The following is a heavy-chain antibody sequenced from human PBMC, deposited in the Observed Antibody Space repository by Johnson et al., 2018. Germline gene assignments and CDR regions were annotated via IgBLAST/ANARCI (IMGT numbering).Heavy chain of an antibody. CDR3: ARDDYGSPAGYYYYGMDV. D-gene: IGHD2-2*01. J-gene: IGHJ6*02. V-gene: IGHV3-30*04. CDR2: ISDDGRDK. Sequence: VQLVESGGGVVQXGRSLRLSCVASGFIFSNYPMHWVRQAPGKGLEWVAVISDDGRDKHHADSVRGRFTISRDNSKTTLYRQMNSLRAEDSAVYYCARDDYGSPAGYYYYGMDVWDQGTTVTVSS. CDR1: GFIFSNYP.